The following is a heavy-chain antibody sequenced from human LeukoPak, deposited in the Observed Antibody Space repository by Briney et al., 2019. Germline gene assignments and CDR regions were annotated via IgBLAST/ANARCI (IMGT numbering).Heavy chain of an antibody. CDR1: GFTFSSYA. CDR2: IKSKTDGGTT. Sequence: GRSLRLSCAASGFTFSSYAMHWVRQAPGKGLEWVGRIKSKTDGGTTDYAAPVKGRFTISRDDSKNTLYLQMNSLKTEDTAVYYCTTGLSSGWNPWYYGMDVWGQGTTVTVSS. J-gene: IGHJ6*02. CDR3: TTGLSSGWNPWYYGMDV. D-gene: IGHD3-22*01. V-gene: IGHV3-15*01.